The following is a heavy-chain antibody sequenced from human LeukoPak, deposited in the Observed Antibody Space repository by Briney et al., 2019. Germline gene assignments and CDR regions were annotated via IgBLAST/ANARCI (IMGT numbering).Heavy chain of an antibody. Sequence: TGGSLRLSCAASGFTFNSYAMSWVRQAPGKWLEWVSLISTSDNTHYAVSVQGRFTISRDNSRNTLYLQMNSLKVEDTAVYYCAKNRWAARIIIDAFDIWGQGTMVTVSS. D-gene: IGHD6-6*01. V-gene: IGHV3-23*01. CDR3: AKNRWAARIIIDAFDI. J-gene: IGHJ3*02. CDR1: GFTFNSYA. CDR2: ISTSDNT.